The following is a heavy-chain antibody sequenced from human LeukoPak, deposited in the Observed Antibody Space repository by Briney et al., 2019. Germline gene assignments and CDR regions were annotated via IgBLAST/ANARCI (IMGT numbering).Heavy chain of an antibody. D-gene: IGHD3-10*01. CDR2: INTNGRTT. CDR1: GFTFSSNV. J-gene: IGHJ4*02. CDR3: AKHPGSGNFDY. Sequence: GGSLRISCAASGFTFSSNVMSWVRQAPRKGLEWVSIINTNGRTTYYADSVKGRFTISRDNSKNTLYLQMNSLRAEDTAVYYCAKHPGSGNFDYWGRGTLVTVSS. V-gene: IGHV3-23*05.